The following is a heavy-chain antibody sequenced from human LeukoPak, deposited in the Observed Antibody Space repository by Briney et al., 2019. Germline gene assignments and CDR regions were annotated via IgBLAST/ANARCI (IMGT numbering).Heavy chain of an antibody. J-gene: IGHJ4*02. D-gene: IGHD3-10*01. CDR1: GFTFSSYW. CDR3: ARYYSGSGSFDY. Sequence: GGSLRLSCAASGFTFSSYWMSWVRQAPGKGLEWVANIKQDGSEKYYVDSVKGRFIISRDNVKNSLYLQMNSLRAEDTALYYCARYYSGSGSFDYWGQGTLVTVSS. CDR2: IKQDGSEK. V-gene: IGHV3-7*01.